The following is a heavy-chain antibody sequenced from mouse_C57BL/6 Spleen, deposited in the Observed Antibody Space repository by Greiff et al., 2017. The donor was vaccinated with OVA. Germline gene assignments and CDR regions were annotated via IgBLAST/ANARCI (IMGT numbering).Heavy chain of an antibody. V-gene: IGHV1-81*01. D-gene: IGHD1-1*01. CDR1: GYTFTSYG. CDR3: ARSRTTVVAHYGG. Sequence: QVQLQQSGAELARPGASVKLSCKASGYTFTSYGISWVKQRTGQGLEWIGEIYPRSGNTYYNEKFKGKATLTADKSSSTAYMELRSLTAADSSVYCCARSRTTVVAHYGGWGQGTTLTVAS. CDR2: IYPRSGNT. J-gene: IGHJ2*01.